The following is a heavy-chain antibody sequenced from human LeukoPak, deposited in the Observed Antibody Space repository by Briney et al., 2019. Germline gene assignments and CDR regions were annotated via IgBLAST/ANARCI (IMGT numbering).Heavy chain of an antibody. CDR3: ARAPWTGYYQD. Sequence: ASVKVSCKASGYTFTSYYMHWVRQAPGQGLEWMGIINPSGGSTSCAQKFQGRVTMTRDTSTSTVYMELSSLRSEDTAVCYCARAPWTGYYQDWGQGTLVTVSS. J-gene: IGHJ4*02. D-gene: IGHD3/OR15-3a*01. CDR2: INPSGGST. V-gene: IGHV1-46*01. CDR1: GYTFTSYY.